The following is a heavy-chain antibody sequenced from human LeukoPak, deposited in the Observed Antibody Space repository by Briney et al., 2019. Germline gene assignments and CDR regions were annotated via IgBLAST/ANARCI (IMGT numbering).Heavy chain of an antibody. CDR1: GFTFSSYG. CDR3: AREGGGIAATGLDY. Sequence: PGGSLRLSCGASGFTFSSYGMHWVRQAPGKGLEWLAVIWYDGSDNYYADSVKGRFTISRDNSKNTLYLQISSLRAEDTAMYYCAREGGGIAATGLDYWGQGALVTVSS. J-gene: IGHJ4*02. V-gene: IGHV3-33*08. D-gene: IGHD5-12*01. CDR2: IWYDGSDN.